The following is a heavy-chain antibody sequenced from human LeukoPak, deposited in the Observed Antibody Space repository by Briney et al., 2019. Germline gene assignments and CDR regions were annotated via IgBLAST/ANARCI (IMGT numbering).Heavy chain of an antibody. Sequence: GTSLRLSCAASGFTFSSYGMHGVRQAPGKGLEWVAVIWSDGSNKYYADSVKGRFTISRDNSKNTLYLQMNSLRAEDTAVYYCARRRYSVYDFDYWGQGTLVTVSS. D-gene: IGHD5/OR15-5a*01. CDR2: IWSDGSNK. CDR3: ARRRYSVYDFDY. J-gene: IGHJ4*02. CDR1: GFTFSSYG. V-gene: IGHV3-33*01.